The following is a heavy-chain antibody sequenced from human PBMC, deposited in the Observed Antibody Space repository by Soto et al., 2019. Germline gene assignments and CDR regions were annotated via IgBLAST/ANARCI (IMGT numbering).Heavy chain of an antibody. CDR3: ARGSNDIGY. Sequence: ASLKLSCKTSGYTMTSYGISRGRQAPGQGLEWMGWISAYNGNTNYAQKLQGRVTMTKDTSTSTADMELRSLRSDDSAVYCCARGSNDIGYWGQGTLVTVSS. V-gene: IGHV1-18*01. D-gene: IGHD1-1*01. J-gene: IGHJ4*02. CDR2: ISAYNGNT. CDR1: GYTMTSYG.